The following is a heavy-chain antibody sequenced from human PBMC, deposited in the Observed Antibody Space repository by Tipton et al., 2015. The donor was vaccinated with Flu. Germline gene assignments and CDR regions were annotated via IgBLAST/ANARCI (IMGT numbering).Heavy chain of an antibody. V-gene: IGHV3-7*01. Sequence: GSLRLSCVVSGFSFSNYWLTWVRQAPGKGLEWVANIKEDGSEKFYVDSVKGRFTISRDNAKNSLYLQMDSLRADDTAVYYCAGGFRDNYYTLGTLLRGLDYWGQGTLLTVSS. CDR3: AGGFRDNYYTLGTLLRGLDY. D-gene: IGHD3-10*01. CDR1: GFSFSNYW. CDR2: IKEDGSEK. J-gene: IGHJ4*02.